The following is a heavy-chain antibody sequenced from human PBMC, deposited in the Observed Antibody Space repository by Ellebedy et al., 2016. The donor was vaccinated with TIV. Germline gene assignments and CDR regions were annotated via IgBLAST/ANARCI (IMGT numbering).Heavy chain of an antibody. CDR2: ISWDDEK. J-gene: IGHJ4*02. D-gene: IGHD6-19*01. Sequence: SGPTLVKPTQTLTLTCTFSGFSLSISGVGVGWIRQPPGKALEWLALISWDDEKRYSPSLKSRLTITKDTSKNQVVLTMTNMDPGDTATYYCARRQEGDITVLGDSFDYWGQGTLVTVSS. V-gene: IGHV2-5*02. CDR3: ARRQEGDITVLGDSFDY. CDR1: GFSLSISGVG.